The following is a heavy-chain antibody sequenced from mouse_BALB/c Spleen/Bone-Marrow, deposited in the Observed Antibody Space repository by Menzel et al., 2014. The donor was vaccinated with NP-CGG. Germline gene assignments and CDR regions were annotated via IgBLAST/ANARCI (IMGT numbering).Heavy chain of an antibody. D-gene: IGHD2-4*01. CDR1: GFSLISYG. CDR2: IWPGGST. CDR3: ARDLYYDYDVGAMDY. J-gene: IGHJ4*01. Sequence: QVQLQQSGPGLEESSQSLSISCTVSGFSLISYGVHWIRQRPGKGLEWLGVIWPGGSTNYNSALMSRLGISKDNSKSQVFLKMSSLQSDDTAMYYCARDLYYDYDVGAMDYWGQGTSVTVSS. V-gene: IGHV2-9*02.